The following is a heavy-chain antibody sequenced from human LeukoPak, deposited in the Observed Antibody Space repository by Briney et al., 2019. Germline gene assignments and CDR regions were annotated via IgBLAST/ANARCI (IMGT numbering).Heavy chain of an antibody. CDR2: IYYSGST. Sequence: SETLSLTCTVSGCSIRSSSYYWGWIRPPPGKGLDWIGSIYYSGSTYYNASLKSRGTISVDTSKNQFSLKLNSVTAADTAVYFCARQVVAVAGTGYFDYWGQGTLVTVSP. CDR3: ARQVVAVAGTGYFDY. J-gene: IGHJ4*02. V-gene: IGHV4-39*01. D-gene: IGHD6-19*01. CDR1: GCSIRSSSYY.